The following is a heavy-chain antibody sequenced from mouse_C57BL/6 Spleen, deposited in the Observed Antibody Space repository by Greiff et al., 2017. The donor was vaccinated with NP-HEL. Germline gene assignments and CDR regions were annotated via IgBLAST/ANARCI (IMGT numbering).Heavy chain of an antibody. CDR2: IYPGDGDT. J-gene: IGHJ3*01. D-gene: IGHD2-3*01. CDR1: GYAFSSYW. CDR3: ARKEDGYPSWFAY. Sequence: VQLQQSGAELVKPGASVKISCKASGYAFSSYWMNWVKQRPGKGLEWIGQIYPGDGDTNYNGKFKGKATLTADKSSSTAYMQLSSLTSEDFAVYFCARKEDGYPSWFAYWGQGTLVTVSA. V-gene: IGHV1-80*01.